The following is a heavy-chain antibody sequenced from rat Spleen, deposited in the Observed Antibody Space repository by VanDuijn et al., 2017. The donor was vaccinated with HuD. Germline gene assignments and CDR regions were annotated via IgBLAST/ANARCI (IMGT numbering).Heavy chain of an antibody. CDR1: GLSLTSNS. J-gene: IGHJ2*01. CDR3: TRDHMMVVIRD. Sequence: QVQLKESGPGLVQPSQTLSLTCTVSGLSLTSNSVSWIRQPPGKGLEWMGVIWRNGDTHYNSVIKSRLSISRDTSKNQVFLKMNSLQTDDTGTYYCTRDHMMVVIRDWGQGVMVTVSS. CDR2: IWRNGDT. D-gene: IGHD1-12*02. V-gene: IGHV2-47*01.